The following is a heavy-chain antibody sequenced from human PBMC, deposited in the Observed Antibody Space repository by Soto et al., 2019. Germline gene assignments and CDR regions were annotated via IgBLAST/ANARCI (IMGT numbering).Heavy chain of an antibody. V-gene: IGHV3-21*01. J-gene: IGHJ4*02. CDR1: GFMFSAYV. Sequence: PGGSLRLSCATSGFMFSAYVMNWVRQAPGKGLEWVASISSASSETWYADSVKGRFIISRDNAQNSLFLQMNTLRPEDSAIYYCARVAYWGPGTQVTVSS. CDR3: ARVAY. CDR2: ISSASSET.